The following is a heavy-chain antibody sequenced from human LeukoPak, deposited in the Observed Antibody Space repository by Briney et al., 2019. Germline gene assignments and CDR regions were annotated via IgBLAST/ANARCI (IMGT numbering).Heavy chain of an antibody. CDR3: ARGGYDFWSSETRMDV. Sequence: GGSLRLSCAASGFTFSSYDMHWVRQATGKGLEWVSAIGTAGDTYYPGSVKGRFTISRENAKNSLYLQMDSLRAGDTAVYYCARGGYDFWSSETRMDVWGQGTTVTVSS. V-gene: IGHV3-13*01. D-gene: IGHD3-3*01. J-gene: IGHJ6*02. CDR1: GFTFSSYD. CDR2: IGTAGDT.